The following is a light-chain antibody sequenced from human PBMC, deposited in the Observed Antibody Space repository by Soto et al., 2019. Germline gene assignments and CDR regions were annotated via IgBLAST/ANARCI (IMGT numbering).Light chain of an antibody. V-gene: IGLV2-14*01. Sequence: QSVLAQPASLSGSPGQSITISCTGTSSDIGAYNSVSWYQQHPPKAPKLMIFEVTNRPSGISHRFSGSKSGNTASLTISGLLPEDEADYYCSSYTRGNTYVFGTGTKVTVL. CDR1: SSDIGAYNS. CDR3: SSYTRGNTYV. J-gene: IGLJ1*01. CDR2: EVT.